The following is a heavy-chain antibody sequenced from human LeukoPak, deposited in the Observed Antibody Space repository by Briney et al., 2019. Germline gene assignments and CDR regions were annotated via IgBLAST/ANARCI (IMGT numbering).Heavy chain of an antibody. CDR3: AKQGRDWLRDYYYYMDV. CDR2: ISSSGSTI. J-gene: IGHJ6*03. D-gene: IGHD3-9*01. Sequence: GGSLRLSCAASGFTFSSYEMNWVRQAPGKGLEWVSYISSSGSTIYYADSVKGRFTISRDNSKNTLYLQMNSLRAEDTAVYYCAKQGRDWLRDYYYYMDVWGKGTTVTISS. CDR1: GFTFSSYE. V-gene: IGHV3-48*03.